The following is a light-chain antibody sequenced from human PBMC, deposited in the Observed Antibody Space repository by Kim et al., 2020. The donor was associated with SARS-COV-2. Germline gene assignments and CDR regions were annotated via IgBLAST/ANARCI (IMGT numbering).Light chain of an antibody. J-gene: IGLJ3*02. Sequence: SYELTQPLSVSVAPGQTATITCGGDNIGRKSVYWYQQKPGQTPVLVVYYSSDRPSGIPERFSGSNAGNTATLTIVRVEAGDEADYYCQLWDTNSDRVFGG. V-gene: IGLV3-21*02. CDR2: YSS. CDR1: NIGRKS. CDR3: QLWDTNSDRV.